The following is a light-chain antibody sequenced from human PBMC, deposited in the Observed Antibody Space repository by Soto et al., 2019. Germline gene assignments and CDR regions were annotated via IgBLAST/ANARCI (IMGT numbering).Light chain of an antibody. CDR2: GAS. CDR3: QQDNNWPPLT. CDR1: QSLLHSNGYNY. Sequence: DIVMTQSPLSLPVTPGEPASISCRSSQSLLHSNGYNYLDWYLQKPGQPPRLLIYGASTRATGIPARFSGSGSGTEFTLTINSLQSEDFAVYYCQQDNNWPPLTFGGGTKVDIK. J-gene: IGKJ4*01. V-gene: IGKV3-15*01.